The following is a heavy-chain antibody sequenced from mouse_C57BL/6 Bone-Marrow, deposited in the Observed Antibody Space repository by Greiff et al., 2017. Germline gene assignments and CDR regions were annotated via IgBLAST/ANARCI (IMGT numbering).Heavy chain of an antibody. D-gene: IGHD1-1*01. CDR2: IRSKSNNYAT. CDR3: VRAHYYGSSPWFAY. V-gene: IGHV10-1*01. CDR1: GFSFNTYA. J-gene: IGHJ3*01. Sequence: DVKLVESGGGLVQPKGSLKLSCAASGFSFNTYAMNWVRQAPGKGLEWVARIRSKSNNYATYYADSVKDRFTISRDDSESMLYLQMNNLKTEDTAMYYCVRAHYYGSSPWFAYWGQGTLVTVSA.